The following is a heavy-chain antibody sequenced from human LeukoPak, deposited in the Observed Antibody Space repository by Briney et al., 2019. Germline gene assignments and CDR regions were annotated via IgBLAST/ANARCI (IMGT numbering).Heavy chain of an antibody. CDR2: IRYDGSNK. CDR3: ATNSHRNSGYAY. Sequence: SCKASGFTFSSYGMHWVRQAPGKGLEWVAFIRYDGSNKYYADSVKGRFTISRDNSKNTLYLQMNSLRAEDTAVYYCATNSHRNSGYAYWGQGTLVTVSS. V-gene: IGHV3-30*02. CDR1: GFTFSSYG. J-gene: IGHJ4*02. D-gene: IGHD5-12*01.